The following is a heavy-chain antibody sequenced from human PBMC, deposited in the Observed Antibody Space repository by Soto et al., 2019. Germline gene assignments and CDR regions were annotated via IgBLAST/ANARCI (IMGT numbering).Heavy chain of an antibody. D-gene: IGHD6-13*01. V-gene: IGHV4-39*01. CDR3: ARHQQVYSSSWWGPDY. J-gene: IGHJ4*02. CDR2: IYYSGST. Sequence: LSLTCTVSGGSISSSSYYWGWIRQPPGKGLEWIGSIYYSGSTYYNPSLKSRVTISVDTSKNQFSLKLSSVTAADTAVYYCARHQQVYSSSWWGPDYWGQGTLVTVSS. CDR1: GGSISSSSYY.